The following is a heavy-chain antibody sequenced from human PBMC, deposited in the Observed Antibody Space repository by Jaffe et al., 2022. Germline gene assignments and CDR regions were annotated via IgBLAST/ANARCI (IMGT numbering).Heavy chain of an antibody. D-gene: IGHD4-4*01. CDR1: GGSISSYY. V-gene: IGHV4-59*01. J-gene: IGHJ5*02. CDR2: IYYSGST. Sequence: QVQLQESGPGLVKPSETLSLTCTVSGGSISSYYWSWIRQPPGKGLEWIGYIYYSGSTNYNPSLKSRVTISVDTSKNQFSLKLSSVTAADTAVYYCASLAFYDYSNYGWFDPWGQGTLVTVSS. CDR3: ASLAFYDYSNYGWFDP.